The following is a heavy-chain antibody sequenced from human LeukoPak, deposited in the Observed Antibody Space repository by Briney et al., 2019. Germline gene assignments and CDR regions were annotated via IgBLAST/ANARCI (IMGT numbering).Heavy chain of an antibody. CDR3: AIDYYDSSGYYPN. CDR2: IYSGGST. J-gene: IGHJ4*02. CDR1: GFTVSSNY. V-gene: IGHV3-66*01. Sequence: PGGSLRLSCAASGFTVSSNYMSWVRQAPGKGLEWVSVIYSGGSTYYADSVKGRFTISRDNSKNTLYLQMNSLRAEDTAVYYCAIDYYDSSGYYPNWGQGTLVTVSS. D-gene: IGHD3-22*01.